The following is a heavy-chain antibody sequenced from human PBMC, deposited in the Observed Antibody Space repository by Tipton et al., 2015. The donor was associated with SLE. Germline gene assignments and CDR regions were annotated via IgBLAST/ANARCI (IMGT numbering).Heavy chain of an antibody. CDR1: GFTFSSYA. D-gene: IGHD3-22*01. CDR3: AKPVGGWLSPFDY. Sequence: SLRLSCAASGFTFSSYAMSWVRQAPGKGLEWVSAISGSGGSTYYADSVKGRFTISRDNSKNTLYLQMNSLRAEDTAVYYCAKPVGGWLSPFDYWGQGTLVTVSP. V-gene: IGHV3-23*01. J-gene: IGHJ4*02. CDR2: ISGSGGST.